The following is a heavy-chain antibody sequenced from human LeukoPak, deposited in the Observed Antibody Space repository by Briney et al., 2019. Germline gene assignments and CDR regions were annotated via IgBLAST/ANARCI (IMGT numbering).Heavy chain of an antibody. CDR1: GGSMSTYY. J-gene: IGHJ4*02. D-gene: IGHD3-10*01. CDR2: MFDSGTA. CDR3: ARGDGASNYCYYFDS. Sequence: SETLSLTCTVSGGSMSTYYWGWIRQPPGKRLEYIGYMFDSGTANYNPSLKSRVTISVDTSKNQFSLNLSSVTAADTAMYYCARGDGASNYCYYFDSWGQGTLVTVSS. V-gene: IGHV4-59*01.